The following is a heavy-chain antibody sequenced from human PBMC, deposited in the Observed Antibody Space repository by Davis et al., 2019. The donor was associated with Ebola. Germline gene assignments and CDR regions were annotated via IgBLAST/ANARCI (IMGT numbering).Heavy chain of an antibody. CDR2: ISSSGTVT. V-gene: IGHV3-23*01. Sequence: GESLKISCAVSGVTFRNYVMSWVRQPPGKGLEWISSISSSGTVTYYADSVKGRFTISRDSSKNTLDLQMNSLRAEDTALYSCTKGDRDYSSSPFDYWGQGTLVTVSS. J-gene: IGHJ4*02. CDR3: TKGDRDYSSSPFDY. D-gene: IGHD3-22*01. CDR1: GVTFRNYV.